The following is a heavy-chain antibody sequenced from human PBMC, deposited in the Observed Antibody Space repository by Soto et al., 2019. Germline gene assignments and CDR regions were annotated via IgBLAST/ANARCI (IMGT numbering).Heavy chain of an antibody. CDR1: GFTFTRYS. V-gene: IGHV3-21*06. CDR2: ISSTTNYI. Sequence: SCAASGFTFTRYSMNWVRQAPGKGLEWVSSISSTTNYIYYGDSMKGRFTISRDNAKNSLYLEMNRLRAEDTAVYYCARESEDLTSNFDYWGQGTLVTVSS. J-gene: IGHJ4*02. CDR3: ARESEDLTSNFDY.